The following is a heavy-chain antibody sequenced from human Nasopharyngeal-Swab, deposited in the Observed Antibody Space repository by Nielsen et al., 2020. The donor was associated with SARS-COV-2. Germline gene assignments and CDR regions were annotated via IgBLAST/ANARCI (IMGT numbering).Heavy chain of an antibody. V-gene: IGHV3-48*02. Sequence: GESLKISCAASGFTFSSYSMNWVRQAPGKGLEWVSYISSSSSTIYYADSVKGRFTISRDNAKNSLYLQMNSLRDEDTAVYYCARVGYYDSSGYYPPFDYWGQGTLVTVSS. CDR3: ARVGYYDSSGYYPPFDY. D-gene: IGHD3-22*01. J-gene: IGHJ4*02. CDR1: GFTFSSYS. CDR2: ISSSSSTI.